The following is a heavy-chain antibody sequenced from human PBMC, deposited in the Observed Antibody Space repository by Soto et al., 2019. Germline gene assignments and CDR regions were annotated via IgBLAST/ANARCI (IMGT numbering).Heavy chain of an antibody. V-gene: IGHV3-9*01. D-gene: IGHD1-26*01. CDR1: GFTFDDYA. Sequence: LRLSCAASGFTFDDYAMHWVRQAPGKGLEWVSTITWNSGSIGYADSVKGRFTISRDNAKNSLYLEMNSLRAEDTALYYCGKDIGYSESYIVFWGQGTLVTVSS. CDR3: GKDIGYSESYIVF. J-gene: IGHJ4*02. CDR2: ITWNSGSI.